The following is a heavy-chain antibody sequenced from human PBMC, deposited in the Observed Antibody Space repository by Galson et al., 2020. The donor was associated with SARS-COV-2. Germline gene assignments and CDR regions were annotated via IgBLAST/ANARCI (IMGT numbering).Heavy chain of an antibody. CDR2: IYTSGST. Sequence: SETLSLTCTVSGGSISSSSYYWRWIRPPPGKGLEWIGRIYTSGSTNYNPSLKSRVTISVDTSKNQFSLKLSSVTAADTAVYYCARVPAYTCGGDCYYRYFYYGMDVWGQGTTVTVSS. CDR1: GGSISSSSYY. D-gene: IGHD2-21*02. CDR3: ARVPAYTCGGDCYYRYFYYGMDV. V-gene: IGHV4-61*02. J-gene: IGHJ6*02.